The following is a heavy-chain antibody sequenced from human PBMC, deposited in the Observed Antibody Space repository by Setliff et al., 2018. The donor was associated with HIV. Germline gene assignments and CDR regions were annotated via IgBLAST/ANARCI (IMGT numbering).Heavy chain of an antibody. J-gene: IGHJ6*03. CDR1: GGSISSYY. CDR3: ARGTLEQFSSTHYYMDV. CDR2: ISYSGST. V-gene: IGHV4-59*01. Sequence: PSETLSLTCTVSGGSISSYYWSWIRQPPGKGLEWIGYISYSGSTNYNPSLRSRVTLSVKTSKNQVSLKLNSMTAADTAVYYCARGTLEQFSSTHYYMDVWGKGTAVTVSS. D-gene: IGHD6-19*01.